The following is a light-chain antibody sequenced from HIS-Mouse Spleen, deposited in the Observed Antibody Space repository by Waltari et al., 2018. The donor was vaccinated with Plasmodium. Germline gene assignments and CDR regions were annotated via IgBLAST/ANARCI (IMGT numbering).Light chain of an antibody. CDR1: VLAKKY. Sequence: SYELTQPSSVSVSPGQTARITCSGDVLAKKYARWFQQKPGQAPVLVFYKDSERPPGIPERFSGSSSGTTVTLTISGAQVEDEADYYCYSAADNNLVFGGGTKLTVL. J-gene: IGLJ3*02. V-gene: IGLV3-27*01. CDR2: KDS. CDR3: YSAADNNLV.